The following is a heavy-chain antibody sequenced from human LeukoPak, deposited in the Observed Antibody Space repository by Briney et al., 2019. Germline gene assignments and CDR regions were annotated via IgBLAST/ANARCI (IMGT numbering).Heavy chain of an antibody. CDR3: ARDRGANCGGDCYFDY. CDR1: GFTFSSYA. CDR2: ISYDGSNK. J-gene: IGHJ4*02. D-gene: IGHD2-21*01. Sequence: PGGSLRLSCAASGFTFSSYAMHWVRQAPGKGLEWVAVISYDGSNKYYTDSVKGRFTISRDNSKNTLYLQMNSLRADDTAVYYCARDRGANCGGDCYFDYWGQGTLVTVSS. V-gene: IGHV3-30-3*01.